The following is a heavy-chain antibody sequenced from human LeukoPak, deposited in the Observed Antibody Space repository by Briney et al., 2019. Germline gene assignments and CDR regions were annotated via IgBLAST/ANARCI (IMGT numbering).Heavy chain of an antibody. V-gene: IGHV1-69*13. CDR3: ARDFCSTSCNLGY. CDR2: IIPIFGTA. D-gene: IGHD2-2*01. CDR1: GGTFSSYA. J-gene: IGHJ4*02. Sequence: SVKVSCKAFGGTFSSYAISWVRQAPGQGLERMGGIIPIFGTANYAQKFQGRVTITADESTSTAYMELSSLRSEDTAVYYCARDFCSTSCNLGYWGQGTLVTVSS.